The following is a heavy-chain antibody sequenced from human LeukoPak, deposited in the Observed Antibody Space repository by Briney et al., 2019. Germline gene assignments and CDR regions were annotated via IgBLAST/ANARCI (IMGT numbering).Heavy chain of an antibody. Sequence: SETLSLTCAVYGGSFSGYYWSWIRQPPGKGLEWIGEINHSGSTNYNPSLKSRVTISVDTSKNQFSLKLSSVTAADTAVYYCARGHKGYGAISCDYWGQGTLVSVSS. CDR2: INHSGST. V-gene: IGHV4-34*01. J-gene: IGHJ4*02. D-gene: IGHD4-17*01. CDR3: ARGHKGYGAISCDY. CDR1: GGSFSGYY.